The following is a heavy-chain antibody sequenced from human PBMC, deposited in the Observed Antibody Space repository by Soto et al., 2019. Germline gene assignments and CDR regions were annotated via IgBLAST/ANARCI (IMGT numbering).Heavy chain of an antibody. CDR1: GFTFSNAW. Sequence: GGSLRFSCAASGFTFSNAWMNWVRQAPGKGLEWVGRIKSKTDGGTTDYAAPVKGRFTISRDDSKNTLYLQMNSLKTEDTAVYYCTLRGGDFWSGYYPPDYWGQGTLVTVSS. J-gene: IGHJ4*02. CDR3: TLRGGDFWSGYYPPDY. D-gene: IGHD3-3*01. CDR2: IKSKTDGGTT. V-gene: IGHV3-15*07.